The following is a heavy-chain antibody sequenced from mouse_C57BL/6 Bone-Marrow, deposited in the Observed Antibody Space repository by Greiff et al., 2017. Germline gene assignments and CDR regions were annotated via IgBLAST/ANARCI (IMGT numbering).Heavy chain of an antibody. CDR3: ARNPSYYGSSGGWFAY. CDR2: IYPRSGNT. J-gene: IGHJ3*01. V-gene: IGHV1-81*01. D-gene: IGHD1-1*01. CDR1: GYTFTSYG. Sequence: QVQLQQSGAELARPGASVKLSCKASGYTFTSYGISWVKQRTGQGLEWIGEIYPRSGNTYYNEKFKGKATLTADKSSSTAYMELRSLTSEDSAVYFCARNPSYYGSSGGWFAYWGQGTLVTVSA.